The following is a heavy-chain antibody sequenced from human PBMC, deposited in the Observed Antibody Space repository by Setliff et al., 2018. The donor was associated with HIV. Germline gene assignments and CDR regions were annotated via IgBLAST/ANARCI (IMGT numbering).Heavy chain of an antibody. D-gene: IGHD6-19*01. J-gene: IGHJ6*03. CDR2: IYYSGST. V-gene: IGHV4-59*11. CDR1: GGSISTHY. Sequence: TSETLSLTCTVSGGSISTHYWSWIRQPPGKGLQWIGYIYYSGSTNYNPSLKSRVTISVDTSKNQFSLKLSSVTAADTAVYYCARSQWLPTRYYSYYMDVWGKGTTVTVSS. CDR3: ARSQWLPTRYYSYYMDV.